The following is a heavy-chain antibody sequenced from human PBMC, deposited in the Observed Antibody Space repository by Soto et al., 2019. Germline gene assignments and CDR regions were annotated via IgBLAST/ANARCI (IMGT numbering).Heavy chain of an antibody. Sequence: SETLSLTCTVSGGSISSSSYYWGWIRQPPGKGLEWIGSIYYSGSTYYNPSLKSRVTISVDTSKNQFSLKLSSVTAADTAVYYCARSTIYGYDSPEWFDYWGQGTLVTVSS. CDR1: GGSISSSSYY. D-gene: IGHD5-12*01. V-gene: IGHV4-39*01. J-gene: IGHJ4*02. CDR3: ARSTIYGYDSPEWFDY. CDR2: IYYSGST.